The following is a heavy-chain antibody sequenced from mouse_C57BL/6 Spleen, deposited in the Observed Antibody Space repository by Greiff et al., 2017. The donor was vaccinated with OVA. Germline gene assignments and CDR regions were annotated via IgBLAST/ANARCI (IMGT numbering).Heavy chain of an antibody. Sequence: QVQLQQSGPELVKPGASVKISCKASGYAFSSSWMNWVKQRPGKGLEWIGRIYPGDGDTNYNGKFKGKATLTADKSSSTAYMQLSSLTSEDAAVYLGARLDYGSSYVRGYWGQGTTLTVSS. D-gene: IGHD1-1*01. CDR3: ARLDYGSSYVRGY. V-gene: IGHV1-82*01. CDR2: IYPGDGDT. CDR1: GYAFSSSW. J-gene: IGHJ2*01.